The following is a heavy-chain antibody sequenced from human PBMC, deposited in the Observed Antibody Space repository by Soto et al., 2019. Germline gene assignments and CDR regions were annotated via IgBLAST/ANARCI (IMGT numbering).Heavy chain of an antibody. V-gene: IGHV3-30-3*01. CDR3: ARYLGGFRFGGLDY. CDR2: ISYDGSEK. CDR1: GFAFNSYA. D-gene: IGHD3-16*01. Sequence: QVHLVESGGRVVQPGTSLRLSCAGSGFAFNSYAIHWVRQAPGKGLEWVAVISYDGSEKYFADSVKGRFTISRDNSKNKFFRQRNSLGVGARAVYYCARYLGGFRFGGLDYGGQGTLAAVSS. J-gene: IGHJ4*02.